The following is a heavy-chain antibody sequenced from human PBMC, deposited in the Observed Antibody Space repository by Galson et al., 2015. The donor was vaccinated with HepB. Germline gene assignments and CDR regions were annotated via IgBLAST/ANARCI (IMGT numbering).Heavy chain of an antibody. CDR1: GYSFASYG. CDR3: ARDGVVAGTRYFDY. J-gene: IGHJ4*02. CDR2: ISAYDGKT. D-gene: IGHD6-19*01. Sequence: SVKVSCKASGYSFASYGISWVRQAPGQGLEWMGWISAYDGKTSYAQKVQGRVTMTTDTSTNIVYMELRSLRSDDTAVYYCARDGVVAGTRYFDYWGQGTLVTVSS. V-gene: IGHV1-18*04.